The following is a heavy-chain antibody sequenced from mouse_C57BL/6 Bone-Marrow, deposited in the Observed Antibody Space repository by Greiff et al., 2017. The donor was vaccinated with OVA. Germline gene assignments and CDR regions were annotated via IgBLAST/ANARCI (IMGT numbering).Heavy chain of an antibody. J-gene: IGHJ3*01. CDR1: GFTFSSYG. CDR2: ISSGGSYT. Sequence: DVHLVESGGDLVKPGGSLKLSCAASGFTFSSYGMSWVRQTPDKRLEWVATISSGGSYTYYPDSVKGRFTISRDNAKNTLYLQMSSLKSEDTAMYYCARRYYSWFAYWGQGTLVTVSA. V-gene: IGHV5-6*01. D-gene: IGHD1-1*01. CDR3: ARRYYSWFAY.